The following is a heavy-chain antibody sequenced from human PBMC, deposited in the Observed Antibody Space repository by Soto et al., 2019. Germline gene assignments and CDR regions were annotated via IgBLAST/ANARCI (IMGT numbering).Heavy chain of an antibody. CDR2: ISSSGSTI. Sequence: GGSLRLSCAASGFTFSDYYMSWIRQAPGKGLEWVSYISSSGSTIYYADSVKGRFTISRDNAKNSLYLQMNSLRAEDTAVYYCARDYGPSPTVADLRRRKGYYYYYYMDVWGKGTTVTVSS. CDR1: GFTFSDYY. J-gene: IGHJ6*03. V-gene: IGHV3-11*01. CDR3: ARDYGPSPTVADLRRRKGYYYYYYMDV. D-gene: IGHD6-19*01.